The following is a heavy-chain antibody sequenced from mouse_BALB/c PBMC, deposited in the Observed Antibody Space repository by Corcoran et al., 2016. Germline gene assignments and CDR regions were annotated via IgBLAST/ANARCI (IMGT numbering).Heavy chain of an antibody. CDR3: ARDWDWYFDV. Sequence: EVQMQKSGAELVKPGASVKMSRKASGYTFTDYYMKVVKQSRGKSIKWIGDINPNKGGTIYNKKFKGKATLTVDKSSSTAYMQLNSLTSEDSAVYYCARDWDWYFDVWGSGTTVTVSS. V-gene: IGHV1-26*01. CDR1: GYTFTDYY. J-gene: IGHJ1*01. CDR2: INPNKGGT.